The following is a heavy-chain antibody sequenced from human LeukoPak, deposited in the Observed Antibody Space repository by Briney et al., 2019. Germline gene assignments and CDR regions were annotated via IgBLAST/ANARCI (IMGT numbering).Heavy chain of an antibody. V-gene: IGHV3-7*01. CDR2: IKQDGSEK. D-gene: IGHD2-15*01. J-gene: IGHJ3*02. Sequence: GGSLRLSCAASGFTFSSYWMSWVRQAPGKGLEWVANIKQDGSEKYYVDSVKGRFTISRDNAKNSLYLQMNSLRAEDTAVYYCARIHGSGRGAFDIWGQGTMVTVSS. CDR3: ARIHGSGRGAFDI. CDR1: GFTFSSYW.